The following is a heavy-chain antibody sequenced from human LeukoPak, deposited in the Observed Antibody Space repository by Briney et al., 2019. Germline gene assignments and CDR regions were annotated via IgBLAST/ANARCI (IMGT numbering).Heavy chain of an antibody. J-gene: IGHJ6*03. CDR2: IDHGGFT. Sequence: SETLSLTCAVYGGSFSSYYWSWIRQPPGRGLEWIGDIDHGGFTNCNPSLKSRVTISVDTSKNQFSLTLRSVTAADTAVYYCAGLQGHSYYYMDVWGRGTTVTVSS. CDR3: AGLQGHSYYYMDV. V-gene: IGHV4-34*01. CDR1: GGSFSSYY.